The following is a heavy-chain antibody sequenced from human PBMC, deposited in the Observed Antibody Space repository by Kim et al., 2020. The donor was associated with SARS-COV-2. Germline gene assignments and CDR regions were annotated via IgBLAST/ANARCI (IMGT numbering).Heavy chain of an antibody. Sequence: GGSLRLSCAASGFTFSAYGMHWVRQAPGKGLEWVAVVSYDGGNRYYADSVKGRFTISRDNSKNTLYLQMNSLRAEDTAVYYCTTYRGRAVPAKVILVDWGPGTLVTVSS. J-gene: IGHJ4*01. CDR1: GFTFSAYG. CDR2: VSYDGGNR. D-gene: IGHD2-8*02. V-gene: IGHV3-30*03. CDR3: TTYRGRAVPAKVILVD.